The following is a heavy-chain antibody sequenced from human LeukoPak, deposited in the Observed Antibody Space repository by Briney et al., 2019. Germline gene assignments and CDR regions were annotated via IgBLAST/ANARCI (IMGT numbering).Heavy chain of an antibody. CDR2: IYYSGST. V-gene: IGHV4-59*11. CDR3: AREASGIAAAKHYYYYYMDV. Sequence: SETLSLTCTVYGGSISSHYWSWIRQPPGKGLEWIGYIYYSGSTNYNPSLKSRVTISVDTSKNQFSLKLSSVTAADTAVYYCAREASGIAAAKHYYYYYMDVWGKGTTVTVSS. CDR1: GGSISSHY. J-gene: IGHJ6*03. D-gene: IGHD6-13*01.